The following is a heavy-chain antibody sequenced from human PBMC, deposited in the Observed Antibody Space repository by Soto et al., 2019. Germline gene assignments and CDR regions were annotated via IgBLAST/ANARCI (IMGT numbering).Heavy chain of an antibody. V-gene: IGHV1-46*01. CDR1: TCTFTNYY. CDR2: LNPSGGST. Sequence: GASVKVSCKASTCTFTNYYIHWVPQAPGQGLEWMGVLNPSGGSTKYAQKFQRRVTMTRDTCTSTVYMGVSSLKSDDTAMYYCTTSSDAFVIASQGTMVPVSS. CDR3: TTSSDAFVI. J-gene: IGHJ3*02. D-gene: IGHD2-2*01.